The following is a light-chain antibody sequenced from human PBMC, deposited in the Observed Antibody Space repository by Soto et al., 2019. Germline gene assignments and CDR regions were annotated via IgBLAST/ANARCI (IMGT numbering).Light chain of an antibody. CDR2: DVT. Sequence: QSVLTQPRSVSGSPGQSVTISCTGTRSDVGTYNYVSWYQHHPGKAPKFIIYDVTRRPSGVPDRFSGSKSGNTASLTISGLQAEDEADYYCCSYTSTYVSNVLFGGGTQLTVL. CDR3: CSYTSTYVSNVL. V-gene: IGLV2-11*01. CDR1: RSDVGTYNY. J-gene: IGLJ2*01.